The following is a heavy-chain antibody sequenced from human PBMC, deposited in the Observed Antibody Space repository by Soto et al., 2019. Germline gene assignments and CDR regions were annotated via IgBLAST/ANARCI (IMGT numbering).Heavy chain of an antibody. Sequence: GXSVKVSCKASGYTFTSYGISWVRQAPGQGLEWMGWISAYNGNTNYAQKLQGRVTMTTDTSTSTAYMELRSLRSDDTAVYYCARDLLAVAGYYYYYGMDVWGQGTTVTGSS. CDR1: GYTFTSYG. CDR3: ARDLLAVAGYYYYYGMDV. CDR2: ISAYNGNT. V-gene: IGHV1-18*01. J-gene: IGHJ6*02. D-gene: IGHD6-19*01.